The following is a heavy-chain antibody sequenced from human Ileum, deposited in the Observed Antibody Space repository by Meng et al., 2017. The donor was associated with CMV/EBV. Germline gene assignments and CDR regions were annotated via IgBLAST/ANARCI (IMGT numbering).Heavy chain of an antibody. CDR1: GGSISSSSYY. D-gene: IGHD6-6*01. V-gene: IGHV4-39*07. J-gene: IGHJ5*02. CDR3: ARIAARPFWFDP. Sequence: TGSGGSISSSSYYWGWIRQPPGKGLEWIGSIYYSGSTYYNPSLKSRVTISVDTSKNQFSLKLSSVTAADTAVYYCARIAARPFWFDPWGQGTLVTVSS. CDR2: IYYSGST.